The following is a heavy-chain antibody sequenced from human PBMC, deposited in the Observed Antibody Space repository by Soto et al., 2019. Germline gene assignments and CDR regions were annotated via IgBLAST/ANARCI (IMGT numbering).Heavy chain of an antibody. J-gene: IGHJ5*02. CDR3: ARDLGWAVAQTLPFNWFDP. CDR2: INPSGGST. D-gene: IGHD6-19*01. CDR1: GYTFTSYY. V-gene: IGHV1-46*03. Sequence: GASVKVSCKASGYTFTSYYMHWVRQAPGQGLEWMGIINPSGGSTSYAQKFQGRVTMTRDTSTSTVYMELSSLRSEDTAVYYCARDLGWAVAQTLPFNWFDPWGQGTLVTVSS.